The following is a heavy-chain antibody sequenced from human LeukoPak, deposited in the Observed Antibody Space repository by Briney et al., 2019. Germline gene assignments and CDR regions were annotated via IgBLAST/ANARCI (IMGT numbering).Heavy chain of an antibody. CDR2: ISGSGGST. CDR1: GFTFSSYA. D-gene: IGHD3-22*01. V-gene: IGHV3-23*01. J-gene: IGHJ4*02. Sequence: GGSLRLSCAASGFTFSSYALTWVRQAPGTGLEWVSTISGSGGSTDYADSVKGRFTISRDNSKNTLYLQLNNLRAEDTAVYYCARGAEYYYDSSGYFPFDYWGQGTLVTVSS. CDR3: ARGAEYYYDSSGYFPFDY.